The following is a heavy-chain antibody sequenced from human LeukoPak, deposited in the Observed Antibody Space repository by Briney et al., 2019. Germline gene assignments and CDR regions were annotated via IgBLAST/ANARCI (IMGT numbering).Heavy chain of an antibody. CDR2: LSWNGGTI. V-gene: IGHV3-9*01. CDR1: GFTFDDYA. Sequence: GRTLRLSCAASGFTFDDYAMHWVRHAPGKGLEWVSGLSWNGGTIGYADSVKGRFTISRDNARNSLYLQMNSLRAEGTAVYYCAKDFFDRIVGATSDFWGQGTLVTVSS. D-gene: IGHD1-26*01. CDR3: AKDFFDRIVGATSDF. J-gene: IGHJ4*02.